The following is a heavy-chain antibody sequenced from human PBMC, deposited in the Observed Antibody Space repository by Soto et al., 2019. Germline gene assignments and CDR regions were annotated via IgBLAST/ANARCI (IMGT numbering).Heavy chain of an antibody. Sequence: ASVKDSCKASWYTVINYGSSWLRQAPRQGLEWMGWNSPDNGNTKNVQKFQGRVTMTTDTSTTTAYMELSSLRSDDTAVFYCARKVELGLVPDLDNPGEGSLVTVSS. CDR3: ARKVELGLVPDLDN. CDR2: NSPDNGNT. CDR1: WYTVINYG. V-gene: IGHV1-18*01. J-gene: IGHJ4*02. D-gene: IGHD3-3*01.